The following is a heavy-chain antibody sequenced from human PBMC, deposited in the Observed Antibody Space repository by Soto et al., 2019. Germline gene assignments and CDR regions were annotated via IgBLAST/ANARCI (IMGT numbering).Heavy chain of an antibody. V-gene: IGHV3-30-3*01. CDR1: GFTFSSYA. CDR2: ISYDGSNK. Sequence: PGGSLRLSCAASGFTFSSYAMHWVRQAPGKGLEWVAVISYDGSNKYYADSVKGRFTISRDNSKNTLYLQMNSLRAEDTAVYYCARDRARIQLWLRIDYYYGMDVWGQGTTVTVSS. CDR3: ARDRARIQLWLRIDYYYGMDV. J-gene: IGHJ6*02. D-gene: IGHD5-18*01.